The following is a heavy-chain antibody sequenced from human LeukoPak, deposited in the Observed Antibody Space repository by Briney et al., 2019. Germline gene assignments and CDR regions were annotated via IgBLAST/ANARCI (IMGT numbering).Heavy chain of an antibody. D-gene: IGHD6-25*01. Sequence: ASVKVSCKASGYTFTGYYMHWVRQAPGQGLEWMGIIYPGDSDTRYSPSFQGQVTISVDKSISTAYLQWSSLKASDTAMYYCARRVGSRAAGYYFDYWGQGTLVTVSS. CDR3: ARRVGSRAAGYYFDY. J-gene: IGHJ4*02. CDR2: IYPGDSDT. V-gene: IGHV5-51*01. CDR1: GYTFTGYY.